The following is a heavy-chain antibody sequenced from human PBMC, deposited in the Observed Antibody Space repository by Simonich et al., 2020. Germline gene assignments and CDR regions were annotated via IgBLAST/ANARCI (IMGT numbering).Heavy chain of an antibody. V-gene: IGHV3-7*01. Sequence: EVQLVESGGGLVQPGGSLRLSCAASGFTFSSYWMSWVRQAPGKGLEWVAKIKQDGSEKYYVASVKGRFTISRDNAKNSLYLQMNSLRAEDTAVYYCARDREVYGSGSYYNYWGQGTLVTVSS. J-gene: IGHJ4*02. CDR1: GFTFSSYW. CDR2: IKQDGSEK. D-gene: IGHD3-10*01. CDR3: ARDREVYGSGSYYNY.